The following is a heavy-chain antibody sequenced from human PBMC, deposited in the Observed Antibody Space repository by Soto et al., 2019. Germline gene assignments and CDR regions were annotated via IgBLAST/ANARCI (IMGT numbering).Heavy chain of an antibody. CDR3: AIRLVARRINFDY. J-gene: IGHJ4*02. D-gene: IGHD2-15*01. CDR2: IYPGDSDT. V-gene: IGHV5-51*01. Sequence: GESLKISCKGSGYSFTSYWIGWVRQMPGKGLEWMGIIYPGDSDTRYSPSFQGQVTISADKSISTAYLQWSSLKASDTAMYYCAIRLVARRINFDYWGQGTLVTVSS. CDR1: GYSFTSYW.